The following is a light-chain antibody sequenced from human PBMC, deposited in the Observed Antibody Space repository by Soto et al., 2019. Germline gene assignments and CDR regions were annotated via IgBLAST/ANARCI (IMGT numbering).Light chain of an antibody. J-gene: IGLJ1*01. CDR3: CSYAGSYTDV. Sequence: QSALTQPASVSGSPGQSITISCTGTSSDVGGTDSVSWYQQHPGKAPKLMIYEVSKRPSGVPDRFSGSKSGNTASLTISGLQAEDEADYYCCSYAGSYTDVFGTGTKLTVL. CDR1: SSDVGGTDS. V-gene: IGLV2-11*01. CDR2: EVS.